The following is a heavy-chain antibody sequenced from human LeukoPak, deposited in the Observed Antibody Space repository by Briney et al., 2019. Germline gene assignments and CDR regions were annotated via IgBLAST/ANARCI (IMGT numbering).Heavy chain of an antibody. V-gene: IGHV1-24*01. J-gene: IGHJ5*02. CDR2: FDQEDGET. CDR1: GYSLTDYP. D-gene: IGHD1-26*01. CDR3: AIDVSGGGFKLDP. Sequence: VASVRVSCKVSGYSLTDYPMHWVRQVPGKGLEWMGGFDQEDGETFYAQKFQGRVTMNEDASTDTAYLELTSLTSEHTAVYYCAIDVSGGGFKLDPWGQGTLVTVSS.